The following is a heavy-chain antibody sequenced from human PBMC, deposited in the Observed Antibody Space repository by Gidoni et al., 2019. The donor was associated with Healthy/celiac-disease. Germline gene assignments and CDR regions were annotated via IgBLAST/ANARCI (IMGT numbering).Heavy chain of an antibody. V-gene: IGHV3-21*01. J-gene: IGHJ3*02. D-gene: IGHD1-26*01. CDR1: GFTFSSYS. CDR2: ISSSSSYI. CDR3: ARVSQRGSYFGGLAFDI. Sequence: EVQLVESGGGLVKPGGSLRLSCGASGFTFSSYSLNWVRQAPGKGLEWVSSISSSSSYICYADSVKCRFTISRDNARNSLYLQMNSLRAEDTAVYYCARVSQRGSYFGGLAFDIWGQGTMVTVSS.